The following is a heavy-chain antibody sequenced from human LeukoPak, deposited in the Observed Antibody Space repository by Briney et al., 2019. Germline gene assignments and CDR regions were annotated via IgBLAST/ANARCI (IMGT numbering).Heavy chain of an antibody. Sequence: PSETLSLTCTVSGGSISSSSYYWSWIRQPPGKGLEWIGSIYHSGSTYYNPSLKSRVTISVDTSKNQFSLKLSSVTAADTAVYYCAAFIEMATKNYWYFDLWGRGTLVTVSS. J-gene: IGHJ2*01. V-gene: IGHV4-39*07. CDR1: GGSISSSSYY. D-gene: IGHD5-24*01. CDR3: AAFIEMATKNYWYFDL. CDR2: IYHSGST.